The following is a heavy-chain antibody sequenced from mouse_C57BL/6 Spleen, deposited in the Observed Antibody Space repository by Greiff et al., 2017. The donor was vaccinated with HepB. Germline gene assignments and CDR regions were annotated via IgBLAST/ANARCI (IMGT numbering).Heavy chain of an antibody. J-gene: IGHJ3*01. D-gene: IGHD2-1*01. CDR3: ARHEKREVYYGNQAWFAY. V-gene: IGHV1-62-2*01. Sequence: QVQLKQSGAELVKPGASVKLSCKASGYTFTEYTIHWVKQRSGQGLEWIGWFYPGSGSIKYNEKFKDKATLTADKSSSTVYMELSRLTSEYSAVYFCARHEKREVYYGNQAWFAYWGQGTLVTVSA. CDR1: GYTFTEYT. CDR2: FYPGSGSI.